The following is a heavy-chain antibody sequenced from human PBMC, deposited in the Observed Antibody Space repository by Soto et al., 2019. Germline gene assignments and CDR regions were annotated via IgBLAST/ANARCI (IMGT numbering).Heavy chain of an antibody. CDR2: INPSGGST. Sequence: VKVSCKASGYTFTSYYMHWVRQAPGQGLEWMGIINPSGGSTSYAQKFQGRVTTTRDTSTSTVYMELSSLRAEDTALYYCTRGLLAAAGYYYYAMDVWGQGTKVTVSS. CDR3: TRGLLAAAGYYYYAMDV. D-gene: IGHD6-13*01. V-gene: IGHV1-46*01. CDR1: GYTFTSYY. J-gene: IGHJ6*02.